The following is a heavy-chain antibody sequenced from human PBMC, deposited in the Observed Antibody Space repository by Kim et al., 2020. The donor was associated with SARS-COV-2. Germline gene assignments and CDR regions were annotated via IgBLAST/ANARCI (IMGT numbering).Heavy chain of an antibody. CDR1: GGSFSGYY. Sequence: SETLSLTCAVYGGSFSGYYWSWIRQPPGKGLEWIGEINHSGSTNYNPSLKSRVTISIDTSKNQFSLKLSSVTAADTAVYYCARGSDYGGKRGSWYFDLWGRGTLVTVSS. D-gene: IGHD4-17*01. CDR3: ARGSDYGGKRGSWYFDL. V-gene: IGHV4-34*01. J-gene: IGHJ2*01. CDR2: INHSGST.